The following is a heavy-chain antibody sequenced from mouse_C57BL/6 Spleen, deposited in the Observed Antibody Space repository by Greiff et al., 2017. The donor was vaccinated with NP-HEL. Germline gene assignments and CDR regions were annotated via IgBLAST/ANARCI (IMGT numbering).Heavy chain of an antibody. CDR3: ARGVYYDGSSYVFAY. CDR1: GYTFTDYN. V-gene: IGHV1-18*01. Sequence: EVQLQQSGPELVKPGASVKIPCKASGYTFTDYNMDWVKQSHGKSLEWIGDINPNNGGTIYNQKFKGKATLTVDKSSSKANMELRSLTSEDTAVYYCARGVYYDGSSYVFAYWGQGTLVTVSA. J-gene: IGHJ3*01. D-gene: IGHD1-1*01. CDR2: INPNNGGT.